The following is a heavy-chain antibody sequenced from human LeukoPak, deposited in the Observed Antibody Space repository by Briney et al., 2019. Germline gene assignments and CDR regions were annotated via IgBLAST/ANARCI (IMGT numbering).Heavy chain of an antibody. CDR2: IIPIFGTA. Sequence: ASVKVSCKASGGTFSSYAISWVRQAPGQGLEWMGGIIPIFGTANYAQKFQGRVTITADESTSTAYMELSSLRSEDTAVYYCARDNWNDEAYYYYYGMDVWGQGTSVTVSS. CDR1: GGTFSSYA. D-gene: IGHD1-1*01. CDR3: ARDNWNDEAYYYYYGMDV. V-gene: IGHV1-69*13. J-gene: IGHJ6*02.